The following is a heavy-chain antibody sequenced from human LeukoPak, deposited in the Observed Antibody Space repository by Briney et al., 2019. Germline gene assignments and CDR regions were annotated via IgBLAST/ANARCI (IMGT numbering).Heavy chain of an antibody. D-gene: IGHD3-22*01. Sequence: SGPALVKPTQTLTLTCTFSGFSLSTSGMCVSWIRQPPGKALEWLARIDWDDDKYYSTSLKTRLTISKDTSKNQVVLTMTNMDPVDAATYYCARITPEFYDSSGPFDFWGQGTLVTVSS. CDR3: ARITPEFYDSSGPFDF. CDR1: GFSLSTSGMC. J-gene: IGHJ4*02. V-gene: IGHV2-70*11. CDR2: IDWDDDK.